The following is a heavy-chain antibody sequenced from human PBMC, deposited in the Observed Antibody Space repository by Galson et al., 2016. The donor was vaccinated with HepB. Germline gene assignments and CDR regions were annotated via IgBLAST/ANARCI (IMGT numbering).Heavy chain of an antibody. Sequence: SLRLSCAASGFTFSNYGIHWVRQAPGKGLEWVATISYDGSQKFYADSLKGRFTISRDNSKNTLYLQMNSLRAEDTAVYYCAKDQREIIVIYYFDYWGQGTLVTVSS. V-gene: IGHV3-30*18. CDR3: AKDQREIIVIYYFDY. CDR1: GFTFSNYG. J-gene: IGHJ4*02. CDR2: ISYDGSQK. D-gene: IGHD3-22*01.